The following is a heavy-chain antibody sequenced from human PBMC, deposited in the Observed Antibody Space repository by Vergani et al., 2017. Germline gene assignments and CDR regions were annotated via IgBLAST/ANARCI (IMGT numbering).Heavy chain of an antibody. CDR2: IYYSGST. CDR3: ASGITGTTKVDY. CDR1: GGSISSGGYY. V-gene: IGHV4-31*03. Sequence: QVQLQESGPGLVKPSQTLSLTCTVSGGSISSGGYYWSWIRQHPGKGLEWIGYIYYSGSTYYNPSLKSRVTISVDRSKNQFSLKLSSVTAADTAVYYCASGITGTTKVDYWGQGTLVTVSS. J-gene: IGHJ4*02. D-gene: IGHD1-20*01.